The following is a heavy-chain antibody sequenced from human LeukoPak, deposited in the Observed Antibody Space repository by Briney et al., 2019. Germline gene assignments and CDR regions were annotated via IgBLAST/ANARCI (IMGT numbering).Heavy chain of an antibody. J-gene: IGHJ4*02. CDR1: VYTFTGYY. CDR3: ARGGGIAARPGAY. D-gene: IGHD6-6*01. Sequence: ASVKVSCKASVYTFTGYYMHWVRQAPGQGLEWMGWINPNSGGTNYAQKFQGRVTMTRDTSISTAYMELSRLRSDDTAVYYCARGGGIAARPGAYWGQGTLVTVSS. V-gene: IGHV1-2*02. CDR2: INPNSGGT.